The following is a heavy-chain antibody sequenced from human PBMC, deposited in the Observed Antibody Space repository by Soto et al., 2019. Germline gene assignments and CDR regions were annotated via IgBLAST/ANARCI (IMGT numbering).Heavy chain of an antibody. CDR3: AKDISLRGWVYLVVEF. J-gene: IGHJ4*02. Sequence: EVQLVESGGGWVQPGRSLRLSCEASGFTFDVYAMHWVRQAPGKGLEWVSGINYNSGSVGYADSVKGRFTISRDNAKNSLQLQINSLRAEDTAVYFCAKDISLRGWVYLVVEFWGQGTPVTVSP. D-gene: IGHD3-10*01. CDR1: GFTFDVYA. CDR2: INYNSGSV. V-gene: IGHV3-9*01.